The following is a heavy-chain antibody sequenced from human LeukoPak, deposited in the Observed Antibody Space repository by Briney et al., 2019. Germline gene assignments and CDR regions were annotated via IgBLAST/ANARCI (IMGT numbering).Heavy chain of an antibody. CDR2: ISWNSGSI. D-gene: IGHD3-10*01. CDR3: VKGRWFGELLS. CDR1: GGSISSYY. J-gene: IGHJ5*02. Sequence: LSLTCTVSGGSISSYYWSWIRQPPGKGLEWVSGISWNSGSIAYADSVKGRFTISRDNAKNSLYLQMNSLRAEDTALYYCVKGRWFGELLSWSQGTLVSVSS. V-gene: IGHV3-9*01.